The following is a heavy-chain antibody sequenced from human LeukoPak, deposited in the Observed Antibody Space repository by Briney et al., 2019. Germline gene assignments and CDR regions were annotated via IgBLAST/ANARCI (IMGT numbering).Heavy chain of an antibody. J-gene: IGHJ6*03. Sequence: ASVKVSCKASGYTFTSYYMHWVRQAPGQGLEWMGWINPNSGGTNYAQKFQGRVTMTRDTSISTAYMELSRLRSDDTAVYYCARDLYDFWSDYYYYYMDVWGKGTTVTVSS. CDR2: INPNSGGT. CDR1: GYTFTSYY. D-gene: IGHD3-3*01. CDR3: ARDLYDFWSDYYYYYMDV. V-gene: IGHV1-2*02.